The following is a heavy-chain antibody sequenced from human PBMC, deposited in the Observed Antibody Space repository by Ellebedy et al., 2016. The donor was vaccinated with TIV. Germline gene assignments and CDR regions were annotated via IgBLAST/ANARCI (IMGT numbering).Heavy chain of an antibody. CDR3: ARADYIVAAINYYYMDV. CDR1: GGTFSGYA. J-gene: IGHJ6*03. Sequence: SVKVSXXASGGTFSGYAITWVRQAPGQGLEWMGGIIPLFGTVNYAQRFQGRVTITADESASTGYMELSSLRSEDTAIYYCARADYIVAAINYYYMDVWGKGTTVTVSS. V-gene: IGHV1-69*13. D-gene: IGHD5-12*01. CDR2: IIPLFGTV.